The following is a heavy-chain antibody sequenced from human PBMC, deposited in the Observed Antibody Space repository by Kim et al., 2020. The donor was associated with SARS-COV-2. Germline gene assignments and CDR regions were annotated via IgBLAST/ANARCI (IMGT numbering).Heavy chain of an antibody. J-gene: IGHJ4*02. Sequence: SPSFQGHVTISADKSISTAYLQWSSLKASDTAMYYCARGGYGSGSYWGYWGQGTLVTVSS. V-gene: IGHV5-10-1*01. D-gene: IGHD3-10*01. CDR3: ARGGYGSGSYWGY.